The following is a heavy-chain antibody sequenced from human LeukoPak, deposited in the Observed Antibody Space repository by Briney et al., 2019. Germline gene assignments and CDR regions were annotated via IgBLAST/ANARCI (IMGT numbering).Heavy chain of an antibody. V-gene: IGHV1-18*01. D-gene: IGHD3-16*02. J-gene: IGHJ4*02. CDR2: ISAYNGNT. Sequence: GASVKVSCKASGYTFTSYGISWVRQAPGQGLQWMGWISAYNGNTNYAQKLQGRVTMTTGTSTSTAYMELRSLRSDDTAVYYCVRAVITFGGVIVYFDYWGQGTLVTVSS. CDR1: GYTFTSYG. CDR3: VRAVITFGGVIVYFDY.